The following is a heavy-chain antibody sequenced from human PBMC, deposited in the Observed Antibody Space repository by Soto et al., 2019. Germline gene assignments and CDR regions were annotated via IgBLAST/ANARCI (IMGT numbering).Heavy chain of an antibody. CDR1: GYTLTELS. D-gene: IGHD3-22*01. J-gene: IGHJ6*02. CDR3: ARPLRDRNFYHGLAV. CDR2: FDPEDGET. Sequence: ASVKVSCKVSGYTLTELSMHWVRQAPGKGLEWMGGFDPEDGETNYAQKFQGRVTISADESTTTAYLELSSLRSADTAVYFCARPLRDRNFYHGLAVWGQGTPVTVSS. V-gene: IGHV1-24*01.